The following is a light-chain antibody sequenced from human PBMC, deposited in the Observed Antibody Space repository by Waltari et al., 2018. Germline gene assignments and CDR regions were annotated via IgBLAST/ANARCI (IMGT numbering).Light chain of an antibody. CDR1: NIESKS. Sequence: SYVLTQPPSVSVAPGETARLTCGGNNIESKSVHWYRQRPGQAPVLVISYDSDRPSGIPYRLAGSNAGNTATLTSSRVEAGDEADYYCQVWDANTDPGVFGTGTEVTVL. V-gene: IGLV3-21*01. CDR3: QVWDANTDPGV. J-gene: IGLJ1*01. CDR2: YDS.